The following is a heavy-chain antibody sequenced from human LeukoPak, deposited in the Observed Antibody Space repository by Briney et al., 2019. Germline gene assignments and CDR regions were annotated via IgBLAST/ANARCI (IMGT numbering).Heavy chain of an antibody. D-gene: IGHD3-22*01. CDR2: IYSGGST. J-gene: IGHJ4*02. CDR1: GFTVSSNY. Sequence: PGGSLRLSCAASGFTVSSNYMSWVRQAPGKGLEWVSVIYSGGSTYYADSVKGRFTISRDNSQNTLYLQMTSLRAEDTAVYYCARGYDSSGYYYVFDYWGQGTLVTVSS. V-gene: IGHV3-53*01. CDR3: ARGYDSSGYYYVFDY.